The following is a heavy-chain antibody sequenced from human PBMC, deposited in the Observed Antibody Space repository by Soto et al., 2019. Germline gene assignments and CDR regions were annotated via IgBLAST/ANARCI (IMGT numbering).Heavy chain of an antibody. V-gene: IGHV4-39*01. D-gene: IGHD3-10*01. Sequence: SETLSLTCAVSGGSISSTRYYWGWIRQPPGKGLEWIGSIYYSGSTYYNPSLKSRVTISVDTSKNQFSLNLSSVTAADTAVYHCARHRGYYYSSGSYFDYWGQGTLVTVSS. J-gene: IGHJ4*02. CDR1: GGSISSTRYY. CDR2: IYYSGST. CDR3: ARHRGYYYSSGSYFDY.